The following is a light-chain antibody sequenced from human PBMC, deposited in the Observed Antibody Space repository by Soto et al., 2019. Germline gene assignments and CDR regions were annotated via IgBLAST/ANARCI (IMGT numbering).Light chain of an antibody. Sequence: DIQMTQSPSTLSASVGDSVTITCRASQKISTYLSWFKQRPGRAPDLLIFAASILHSWVPSRFSGSGSATHFTLTITGLQPEDFATYYCQQTDSSPYTFGQGTKLEI. CDR2: AAS. V-gene: IGKV1-39*01. CDR1: QKISTY. J-gene: IGKJ2*01. CDR3: QQTDSSPYT.